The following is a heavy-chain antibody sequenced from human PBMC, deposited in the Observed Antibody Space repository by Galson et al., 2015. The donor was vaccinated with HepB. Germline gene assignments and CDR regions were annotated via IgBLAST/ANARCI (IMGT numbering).Heavy chain of an antibody. D-gene: IGHD3-10*01. CDR2: IIPILGIA. CDR1: GGTFSSYT. V-gene: IGHV1-69*04. Sequence: SVKVSCKASGGTFSSYTISWVRQAPGQGLEWMGRIIPILGIANYAQKFQGRVTITADKSTSTAYMELSSLRSEDTAVYYCARDSWFGELKRNYYYYGMDVWGQGTTVTVSS. CDR3: ARDSWFGELKRNYYYYGMDV. J-gene: IGHJ6*02.